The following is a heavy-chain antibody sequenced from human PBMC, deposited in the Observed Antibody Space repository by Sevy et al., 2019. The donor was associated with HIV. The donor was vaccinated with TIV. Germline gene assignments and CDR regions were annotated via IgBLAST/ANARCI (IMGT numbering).Heavy chain of an antibody. Sequence: SETLSLTCTVSGASISSNTYYWGWIRQPPGKDLDWIGSIYFSGSPYYNPSLKGRVTISVDTSKNQFSLKVGSVTATDTAVYYCAREGPRIAQFDNWGQGTLVTVSS. CDR1: GASISSNTYY. V-gene: IGHV4-39*02. D-gene: IGHD6-13*01. CDR2: IYFSGSP. CDR3: AREGPRIAQFDN. J-gene: IGHJ4*02.